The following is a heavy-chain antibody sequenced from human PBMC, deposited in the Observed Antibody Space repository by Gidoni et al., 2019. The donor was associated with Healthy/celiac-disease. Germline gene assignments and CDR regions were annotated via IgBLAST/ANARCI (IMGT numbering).Heavy chain of an antibody. V-gene: IGHV1-2*06. J-gene: IGHJ4*02. Sequence: QVQLVQSGAEVKKPGASVKVSCKASGYTFTGYYMHWVRQAPGQGREWMGRINPDSGGTNYAQKFQGRVTMTRDTSISTAYMELSRLRSDDTAVYYCARSPGSINWNDEDYWGQGTLVTVSS. CDR3: ARSPGSINWNDEDY. CDR1: GYTFTGYY. D-gene: IGHD1-1*01. CDR2: INPDSGGT.